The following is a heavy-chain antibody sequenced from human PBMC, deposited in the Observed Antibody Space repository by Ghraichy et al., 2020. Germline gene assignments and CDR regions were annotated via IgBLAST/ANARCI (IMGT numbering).Heavy chain of an antibody. CDR2: IRNKANNYNT. Sequence: LSLTCAASGFTFSDHYMDWVRQAPGMGLEWVGRIRNKANNYNTEYAASVKGRFTISRDDSESSLYLQMNSLKTEDTAMYYCARGVGHPRLAFDIWGQGTMVTVSS. J-gene: IGHJ3*02. D-gene: IGHD1-26*01. CDR3: ARGVGHPRLAFDI. V-gene: IGHV3-72*01. CDR1: GFTFSDHY.